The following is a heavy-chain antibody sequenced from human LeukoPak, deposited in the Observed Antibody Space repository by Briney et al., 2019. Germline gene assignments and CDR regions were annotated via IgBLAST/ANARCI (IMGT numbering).Heavy chain of an antibody. CDR3: ARRVTMVRGVITDHFDY. Sequence: SETLSLTCTVSGGSISSYYWSWVRQPPGKGLEWIGYIYYSGSTNYNPSLKSRVTISVDTSKNQFSLKLSSVTAADTAVYYCARRVTMVRGVITDHFDYWGQGTLVTVSS. CDR2: IYYSGST. D-gene: IGHD3-10*01. V-gene: IGHV4-59*01. J-gene: IGHJ4*02. CDR1: GGSISSYY.